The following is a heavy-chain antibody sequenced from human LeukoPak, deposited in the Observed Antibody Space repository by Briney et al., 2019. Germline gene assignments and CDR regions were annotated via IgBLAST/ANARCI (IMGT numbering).Heavy chain of an antibody. Sequence: ASVRVSSKASVYTFTVYYMRWGRQAPEQGLEWMGWINPNRGGTNYAQTFQGRVTMTRDTSISTAYMELSRLRSDDTAVYYCARVLQVVTPPLGYWGQGTLVTVSS. CDR1: VYTFTVYY. V-gene: IGHV1-2*02. CDR2: INPNRGGT. J-gene: IGHJ4*02. D-gene: IGHD4-23*01. CDR3: ARVLQVVTPPLGY.